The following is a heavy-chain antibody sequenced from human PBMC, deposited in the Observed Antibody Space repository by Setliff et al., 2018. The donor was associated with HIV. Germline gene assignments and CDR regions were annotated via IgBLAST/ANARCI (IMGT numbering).Heavy chain of an antibody. Sequence: GGSLRLSCAASGFTFSSYGMHWVRQAPGKGLEWVAFIRYDESVTNYVDSEKGRFTIFRDNAKSSMYLQINSRRAEDTAIYYCARKFRPGHGVDVWGQGTTVTVSS. D-gene: IGHD3-10*01. CDR2: IRYDESVT. J-gene: IGHJ6*02. CDR1: GFTFSSYG. CDR3: ARKFRPGHGVDV. V-gene: IGHV3-30*02.